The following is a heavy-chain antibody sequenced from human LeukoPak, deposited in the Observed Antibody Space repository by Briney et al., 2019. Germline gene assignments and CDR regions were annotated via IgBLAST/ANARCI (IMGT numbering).Heavy chain of an antibody. CDR1: GITFRSAW. Sequence: GGSLRLSCAASGITFRSAWMSWVRQAPGKGLEWVGRIKSNADGETTDYGVPVKGRFVISRDDSKETLYLQMNSLKTEDTAVYYCARVIHYYYGMDVWGQGTTVTVSS. D-gene: IGHD3-16*02. CDR3: ARVIHYYYGMDV. V-gene: IGHV3-15*01. CDR2: IKSNADGETT. J-gene: IGHJ6*02.